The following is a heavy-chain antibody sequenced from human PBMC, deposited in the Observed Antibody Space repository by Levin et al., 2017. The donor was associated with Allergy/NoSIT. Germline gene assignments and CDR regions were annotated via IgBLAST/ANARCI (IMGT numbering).Heavy chain of an antibody. J-gene: IGHJ3*02. CDR3: AKGREGGSRARDFDI. D-gene: IGHD2-2*01. V-gene: IGHV3-23*01. CDR2: ISSSGVST. CDR1: GFTFTSYA. Sequence: GGSLRLSCEASGFTFTSYAMSWVRQAPGKGLAWVSSISSSGVSTYYADSVKGRFTISRDISENTLYLQMNSLRAEDTAIYYCAKGREGGSRARDFDIWGPGTMVTVSS.